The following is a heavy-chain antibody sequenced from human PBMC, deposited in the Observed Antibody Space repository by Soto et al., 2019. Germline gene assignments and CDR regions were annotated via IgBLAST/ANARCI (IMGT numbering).Heavy chain of an antibody. D-gene: IGHD2-21*02. CDR3: TRHARQYCSGDCYLLPYFDL. CDR1: GFTFSGSA. V-gene: IGHV3-73*02. J-gene: IGHJ2*01. CDR2: IRSKANNYAT. Sequence: EVQLVESGGGLVQPGGSLKLSCAASGFTFSGSAMHWVRQASGKGLEWVGRIRSKANNYATAYAASVKGSFTISRDNSKNTAYLKMNSLKTEDTAVYYCTRHARQYCSGDCYLLPYFDLWGRGPLVTVSS.